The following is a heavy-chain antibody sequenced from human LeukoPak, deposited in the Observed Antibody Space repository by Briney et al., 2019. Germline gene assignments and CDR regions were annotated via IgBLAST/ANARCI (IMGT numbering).Heavy chain of an antibody. Sequence: SETLSLTCAVYGGSFSGYYWSWIRQPPGKGLEWIGEINHSGSTNYNPSLKSRVTISVDTSKNQFSLKLSSVTAADTAVYYCARVGQDGYYDFWSGYYYYYHMDVWGKGTTVTVSS. D-gene: IGHD3-3*01. J-gene: IGHJ6*03. V-gene: IGHV4-34*01. CDR1: GGSFSGYY. CDR3: ARVGQDGYYDFWSGYYYYYHMDV. CDR2: INHSGST.